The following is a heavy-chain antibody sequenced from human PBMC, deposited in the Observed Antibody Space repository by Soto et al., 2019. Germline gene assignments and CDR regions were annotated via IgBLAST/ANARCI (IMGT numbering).Heavy chain of an antibody. D-gene: IGHD2-21*02. CDR1: EFTFGNYA. J-gene: IGHJ4*02. CDR2: ISYDGNIK. CDR3: TREGDTSAELGY. V-gene: IGHV3-30*04. Sequence: QVQLMESGGGVVQPGRSMRLSCTASEFTFGNYALHWVRQAPGKGLEWVAVISYDGNIKDYADSVKGRFTISRDNSKNTLYLQMNSLRADTAVYYCTREGDTSAELGYWGQGTLVTVSS.